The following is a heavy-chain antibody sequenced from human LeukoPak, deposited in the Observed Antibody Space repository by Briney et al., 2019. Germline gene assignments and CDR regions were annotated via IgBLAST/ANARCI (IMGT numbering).Heavy chain of an antibody. CDR3: ARGRQQHYYMDV. J-gene: IGHJ6*03. D-gene: IGHD6-13*01. CDR1: GFTFSSYS. V-gene: IGHV3-21*01. CDR2: ISSSSSYI. Sequence: GGSLRLSCEASGFTFSSYSMNWVRQAPGKGLEWVSSISSSSSYIYYADSVKGRFTISRDNAKNSLYLQMNSLRAEDTAVYYCARGRQQHYYMDVWGKGTTVTVSS.